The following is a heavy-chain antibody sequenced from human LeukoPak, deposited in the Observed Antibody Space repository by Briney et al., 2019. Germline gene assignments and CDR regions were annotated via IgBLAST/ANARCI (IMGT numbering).Heavy chain of an antibody. CDR2: IYYSGST. D-gene: IGHD1-26*01. J-gene: IGHJ4*02. CDR3: ARGSGSYYLAFDY. Sequence: SETLSLTCTVSGGSISSGGYYWSWIRQHPGKGLEWIGYIYYSGSTYYNPSLKSRVTISADTSKNQFSLKLSSVTAADTAVYYCARGSGSYYLAFDYWGQGTLVTVSS. CDR1: GGSISSGGYY. V-gene: IGHV4-31*03.